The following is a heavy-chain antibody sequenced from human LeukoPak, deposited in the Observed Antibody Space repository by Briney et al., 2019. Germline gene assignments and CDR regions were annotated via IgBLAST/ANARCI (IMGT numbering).Heavy chain of an antibody. CDR2: ISGSGGST. V-gene: IGHV3-23*01. Sequence: GGSLRLSCAASGFTFSNYVMSWVRQAPGKGLEWVSAISGSGGSTYYADSVKGRFTISRDNSKNTLYLQMNSLRAEDTAVYYCAKGLVLAWFDPWGQGTLVTVSS. D-gene: IGHD6-6*01. CDR1: GFTFSNYV. CDR3: AKGLVLAWFDP. J-gene: IGHJ5*02.